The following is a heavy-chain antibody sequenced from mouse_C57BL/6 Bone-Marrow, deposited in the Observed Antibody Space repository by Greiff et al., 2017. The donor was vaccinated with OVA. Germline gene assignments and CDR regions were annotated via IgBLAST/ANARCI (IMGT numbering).Heavy chain of an antibody. CDR1: GYSITSGYY. J-gene: IGHJ4*01. CDR2: ISYDGSN. V-gene: IGHV3-6*01. Sequence: ESGPGLVKPSQSLSLTCSVTGYSITSGYYWNWIRQFPGNKLEWMGYISYDGSNNYNPSLKNRISITRDTSKHQFFLKLNSVTTEDPATYYCARRTDDYAMDYWGQGTSVTVSS. D-gene: IGHD2-3*01. CDR3: ARRTDDYAMDY.